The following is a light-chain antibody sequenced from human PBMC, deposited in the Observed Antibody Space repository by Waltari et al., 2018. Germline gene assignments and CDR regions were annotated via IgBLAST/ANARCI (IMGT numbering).Light chain of an antibody. CDR1: NSDVGGYNF. CDR3: NSYSTSSTFV. CDR2: DVS. V-gene: IGLV2-14*01. J-gene: IGLJ1*01. Sequence: QSALTQPASVSGSPGQSITISCTGSNSDVGGYNFVSWYQQHPGKAPKLMIYDVSNRPSGVSNRCSGSKSGNTASLTISGLQPEDAADYYCNSYSTSSTFVFGTGTRVTVL.